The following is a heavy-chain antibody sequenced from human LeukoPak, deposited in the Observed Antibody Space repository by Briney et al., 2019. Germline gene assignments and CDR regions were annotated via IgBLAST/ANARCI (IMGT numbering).Heavy chain of an antibody. D-gene: IGHD3-3*01. CDR3: ARDRRLRFLEWSSIGYFQH. V-gene: IGHV1-18*01. J-gene: IGHJ1*01. Sequence: ASVKVSCKASGYTFTSYGIIWVRQAPGQGLEWMGGIRTYDDNANYAERLQGRVTMTTDTSTSTAYMELRSLRSDDTAVYYCARDRRLRFLEWSSIGYFQHWGQGTLVTVSS. CDR1: GYTFTSYG. CDR2: IRTYDDNA.